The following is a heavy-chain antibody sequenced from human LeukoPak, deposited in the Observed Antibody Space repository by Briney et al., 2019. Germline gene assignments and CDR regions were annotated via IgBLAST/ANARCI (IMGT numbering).Heavy chain of an antibody. CDR3: VREETYSSGWYGPDY. CDR1: GFTFSYYW. Sequence: GGSLRLSCAASGFTFSYYWMSWVRQAAGKGQEWVANIKQDGSEKYYVDSLKGRFTISRDDARNSLYLQMNSLRAEDTAVYYCVREETYSSGWYGPDYWGQGTLVTVYS. CDR2: IKQDGSEK. J-gene: IGHJ4*02. D-gene: IGHD6-19*01. V-gene: IGHV3-7*01.